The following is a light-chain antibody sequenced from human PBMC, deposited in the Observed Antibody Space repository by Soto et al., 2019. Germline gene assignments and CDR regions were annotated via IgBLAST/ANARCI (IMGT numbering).Light chain of an antibody. J-gene: IGKJ1*01. CDR1: QGIRNE. CDR3: QQSYSTPWT. CDR2: TAS. Sequence: IQMTQSPASLSASVGDRVTITCRASQGIRNELSWFQQRPGNAPTLLIHTASTLHGGVPSRFSGSGSETDFTLTISSLQPEDFATYYCQQSYSTPWTFGQGTNVDI. V-gene: IGKV1-39*01.